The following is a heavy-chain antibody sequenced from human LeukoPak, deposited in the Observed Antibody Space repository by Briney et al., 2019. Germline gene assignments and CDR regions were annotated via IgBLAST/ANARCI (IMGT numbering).Heavy chain of an antibody. J-gene: IGHJ4*02. V-gene: IGHV4-30-4*08. D-gene: IGHD2-15*01. Sequence: SETLSLTCTVSGGSISSGDYYWSWIRQPPGKGLEWIGYIYYSGSTYYNPSLKSRVTISVDTSKNQFSLKLSSVTAADTAVYYCAREVVAAAILFDYWGQGTLVTVS. CDR1: GGSISSGDYY. CDR2: IYYSGST. CDR3: AREVVAAAILFDY.